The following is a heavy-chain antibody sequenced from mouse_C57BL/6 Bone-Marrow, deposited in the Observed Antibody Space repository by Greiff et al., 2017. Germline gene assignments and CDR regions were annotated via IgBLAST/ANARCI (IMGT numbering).Heavy chain of an antibody. Sequence: EVQLVESGPGLVKPSPTVFLTCTVTGISITTGNYRWSWIRQFPGNKLEWIGYIYYSGTITYNPSLTSRTTITRDTPKNQFFLEMNSLTAEDAATYYCARFSYGNHWYFDVWGTGTTVTVSS. J-gene: IGHJ1*03. V-gene: IGHV3-5*01. D-gene: IGHD2-1*01. CDR2: IYYSGTI. CDR1: GISITTGNYR. CDR3: ARFSYGNHWYFDV.